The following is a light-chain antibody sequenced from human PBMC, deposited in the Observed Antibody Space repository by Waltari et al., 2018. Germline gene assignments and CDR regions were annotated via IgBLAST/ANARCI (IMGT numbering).Light chain of an antibody. V-gene: IGLV2-14*03. CDR3: SSYTTSNTLWV. CDR2: HVN. CDR1: SSDVGDHNL. J-gene: IGLJ3*02. Sequence: QSALTQPASVSGSPGQSITISCTGTSSDVGDHNLASWDQQRPGKAPQLIISHVNSRPSGVSNRFSGSKSGNTASLTISELQAEDGADYYCSSYTTSNTLWVFGGGTKLTVL.